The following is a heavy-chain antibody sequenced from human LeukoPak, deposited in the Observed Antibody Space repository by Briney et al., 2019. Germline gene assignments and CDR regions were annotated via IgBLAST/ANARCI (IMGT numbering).Heavy chain of an antibody. CDR2: IIPIFGTA. CDR1: GRTFSSYA. CDR3: ALRAYYDFWSGYQSHY. Sequence: ASVKVSCKASGRTFSSYAISWVRQAPGQGLEWMGGIIPIFGTANYAQKFQGRVTITADESTSTAYMELSSLRSEDTAVYYCALRAYYDFWSGYQSHYWGQGTLVTVSS. J-gene: IGHJ4*02. D-gene: IGHD3-3*01. V-gene: IGHV1-69*13.